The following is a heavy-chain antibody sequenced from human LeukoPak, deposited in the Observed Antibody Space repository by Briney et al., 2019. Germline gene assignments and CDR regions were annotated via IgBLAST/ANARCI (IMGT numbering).Heavy chain of an antibody. CDR2: ISYDGSNK. V-gene: IGHV3-30*03. CDR1: GFTFSSYS. CDR3: ATRAVAAPY. Sequence: GGSLRLSCAASGFTFSSYSMNWVRQAPGKGLEWVAVISYDGSNKYYADSVKGRFIIFRDSSKNTLYLQMNSLRVEDTAVYYCATRAVAAPYWGQGTLVTVSS. J-gene: IGHJ4*02. D-gene: IGHD6-19*01.